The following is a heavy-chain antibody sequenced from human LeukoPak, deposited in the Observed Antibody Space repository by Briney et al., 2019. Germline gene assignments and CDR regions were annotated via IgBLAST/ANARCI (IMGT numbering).Heavy chain of an antibody. J-gene: IGHJ6*03. D-gene: IGHD2-21*02. CDR3: ARKTAGYYYYYMDV. CDR2: INWNGGST. Sequence: GGSLRLSCEASAFTFSSYEMSWVRQTPGKGLEWVSGINWNGGSTGYADSVKGRFTISRDNAKNSLYLQMNSLRAEDTALYYCARKTAGYYYYYMDVWGKGTTVTVSS. CDR1: AFTFSSYE. V-gene: IGHV3-20*04.